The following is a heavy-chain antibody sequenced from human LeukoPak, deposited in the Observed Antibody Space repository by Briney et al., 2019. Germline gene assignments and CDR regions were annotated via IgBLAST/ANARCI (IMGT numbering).Heavy chain of an antibody. D-gene: IGHD1-26*01. J-gene: IGHJ4*02. CDR1: GFTFSSYE. CDR2: ISYDGSNK. Sequence: GGSLRLSCAASGFTFSSYEMNWVRQAPGKGLEWVAVISYDGSNKYYADSVKGRFTISRDNSKNTLYLQMNSLRAEDTAVYYCAKSSYSGSYYWDYWGQGTLVTVSS. CDR3: AKSSYSGSYYWDY. V-gene: IGHV3-30*18.